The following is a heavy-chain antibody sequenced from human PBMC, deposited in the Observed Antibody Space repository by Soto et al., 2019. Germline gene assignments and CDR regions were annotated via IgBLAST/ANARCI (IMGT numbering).Heavy chain of an antibody. CDR1: GFTFTSSA. CDR2: IVVGSGNT. V-gene: IGHV1-58*01. J-gene: IGHJ6*02. CDR3: AAEGLAVAAPGYYYYGMDV. Sequence: SVKVSCKASGFTFTSSAVQWVRQARGQRLEWIGWIVVGSGNTNYAQKFQERVTITRDMSTSTVYMELSSLRSEDTAVYYCAAEGLAVAAPGYYYYGMDVWGQGTTVTVSS. D-gene: IGHD6-19*01.